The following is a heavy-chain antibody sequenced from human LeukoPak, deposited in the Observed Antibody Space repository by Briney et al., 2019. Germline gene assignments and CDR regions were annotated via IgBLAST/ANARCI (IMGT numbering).Heavy chain of an antibody. Sequence: SVKVSCKASGYIFTNYAMNWVRQAPGQGLEWMGGIIPIFGTANYAQKFQGRVTITTDESTSTAYMELSSLRSEDTAVYYCAREDPGDYGGNSIFDYWGQGTLVTVSS. CDR2: IIPIFGTA. D-gene: IGHD4-23*01. V-gene: IGHV1-69*05. CDR3: AREDPGDYGGNSIFDY. CDR1: GYIFTNYA. J-gene: IGHJ4*02.